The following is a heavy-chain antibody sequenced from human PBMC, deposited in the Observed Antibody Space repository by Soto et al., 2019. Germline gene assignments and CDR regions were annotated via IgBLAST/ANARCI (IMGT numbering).Heavy chain of an antibody. J-gene: IGHJ4*02. Sequence: QVQLVQSGAEVKKPGSSVKVSCKASGGTFSSYTISWVRQAPGQGLEWMGRIIPILGIANYAQKFQGRVTITAYKSTSTAYMELSSLRSEDTAVYYCARGYKQLIPFDYWGQGTLVTVSS. CDR3: ARGYKQLIPFDY. V-gene: IGHV1-69*02. CDR1: GGTFSSYT. CDR2: IIPILGIA. D-gene: IGHD6-13*01.